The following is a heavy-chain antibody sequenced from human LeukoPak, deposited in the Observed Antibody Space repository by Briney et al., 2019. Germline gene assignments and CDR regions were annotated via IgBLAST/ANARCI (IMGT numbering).Heavy chain of an antibody. V-gene: IGHV4-39*07. J-gene: IGHJ4*02. CDR1: GGSISSGNCN. CDR3: SRSSPGSRYPTPHFDY. Sequence: SGTLSLTCTVSGGSISSGNCNWTWIRPPPGQGLVGDGCIYHGGSPYNSPSLKRRVTISVDKTRNQFSLTLVSVTAADTAVYFCSRSSPGSRYPTPHFDYWGQGALVTVPS. D-gene: IGHD2-15*01. CDR2: IYHGGSP.